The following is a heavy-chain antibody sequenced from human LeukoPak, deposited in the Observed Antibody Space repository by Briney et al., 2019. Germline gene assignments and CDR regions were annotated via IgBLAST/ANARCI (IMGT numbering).Heavy chain of an antibody. CDR1: GFTFSDAW. D-gene: IGHD6-13*01. V-gene: IGHV3-15*01. J-gene: IGHJ4*02. Sequence: GGSLRLSCAASGFTFSDAWMSWGRQAPGKGLEWVGRIKSKTDGATRDFAAAGKGRFSISRDDSRNMVYLQMNSLKGEDTAVYYCTAGTGRSDFDYWGQGTLVTVSS. CDR3: TAGTGRSDFDY. CDR2: IKSKTDGATR.